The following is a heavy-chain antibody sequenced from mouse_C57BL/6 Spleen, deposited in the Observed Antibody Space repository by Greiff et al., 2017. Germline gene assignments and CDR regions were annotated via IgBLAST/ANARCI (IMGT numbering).Heavy chain of an antibody. CDR1: GYTFTDYE. Sequence: QVQLQQSGAGLVRPGASVTLSCEASGYTFTDYEMHWVHQTPVHGLEWIGAISPETGGTSYNQKLKGQAILTADNSSSTAYLELRSLTSEDSAVYHCTSSSYDYESVFAYWGQGTLVTVSA. CDR3: TSSSYDYESVFAY. CDR2: ISPETGGT. D-gene: IGHD2-4*01. J-gene: IGHJ3*01. V-gene: IGHV1-15*01.